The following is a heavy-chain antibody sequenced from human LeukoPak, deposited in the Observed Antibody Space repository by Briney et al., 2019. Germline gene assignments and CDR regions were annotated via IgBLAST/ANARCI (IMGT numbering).Heavy chain of an antibody. CDR2: INHSGST. V-gene: IGHV4-34*01. J-gene: IGHJ4*02. CDR3: ARRRGYSYGYRY. Sequence: SETLSLTYAVYGGSFSGYYWSWIRQPPGKGLEWIGEINHSGSTNYNPSLKSRVTISVDTSKNQFSLKLSSVTAADTAVYYCARRRGYSYGYRYWGQGTLVTVSS. CDR1: GGSFSGYY. D-gene: IGHD5-18*01.